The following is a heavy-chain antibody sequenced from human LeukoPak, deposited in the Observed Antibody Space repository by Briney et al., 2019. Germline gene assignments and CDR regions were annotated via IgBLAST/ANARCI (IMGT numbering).Heavy chain of an antibody. J-gene: IGHJ4*02. Sequence: SETLSLTCTVSGGSISSYYWSWIRQPPGKGLEWIGYIYYSGSTNYNPSLRSRVTISVDTSKNQFSLKLSSVTAADTAVYCARGGNYGDYDGYFDYWGQGTLVTVSS. D-gene: IGHD4-17*01. V-gene: IGHV4-59*08. CDR2: IYYSGST. CDR1: GGSISSYY. CDR3: RGGNYGDYDGYFDY.